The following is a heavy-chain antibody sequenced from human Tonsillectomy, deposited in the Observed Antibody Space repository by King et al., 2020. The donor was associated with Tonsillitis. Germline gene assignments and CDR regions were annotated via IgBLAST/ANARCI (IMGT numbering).Heavy chain of an antibody. CDR1: GFTFSDYY. Sequence: VQLVESGGGLVKPGGSLRLSCAASGFTFSDYYMSWIRQAPGKGLEWVSYISSSGSTIYYADSVKGRFTISRDNGKNSLYLQMNSLRAEDTAVYYCARDLDWSIAAARQAFDIWGQGTMVTVSS. J-gene: IGHJ3*02. CDR2: ISSSGSTI. CDR3: ARDLDWSIAAARQAFDI. V-gene: IGHV3-11*01. D-gene: IGHD6-13*01.